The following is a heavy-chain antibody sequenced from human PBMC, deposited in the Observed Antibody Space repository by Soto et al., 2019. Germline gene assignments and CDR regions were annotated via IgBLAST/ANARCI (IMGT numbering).Heavy chain of an antibody. V-gene: IGHV3-21*01. D-gene: IGHD2-15*01. Sequence: GGSVRLSCAASGFAFRSYNMNWVRQAPGKGLEWVASISSGSSNIYYADSVKGRFTISRDNAKNSLFPQMDSLRAEDSAVYYCASATVVAATFDFWGQGTLVTVSS. J-gene: IGHJ4*02. CDR1: GFAFRSYN. CDR2: ISSGSSNI. CDR3: ASATVVAATFDF.